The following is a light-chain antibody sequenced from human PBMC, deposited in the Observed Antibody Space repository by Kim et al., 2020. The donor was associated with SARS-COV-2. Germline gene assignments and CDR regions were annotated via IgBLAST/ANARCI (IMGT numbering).Light chain of an antibody. CDR3: QQYGSRIT. Sequence: EIVLTQSPGTLSLSPGERATLSCRASQSVSSSYLAWYQQKPGQAPRLLIYGASSRATGIPDRFSGSGSGTDFTLTISRLEPEDFAVYYCQQYGSRITFGPGTRLESK. V-gene: IGKV3-20*01. CDR1: QSVSSSY. CDR2: GAS. J-gene: IGKJ5*01.